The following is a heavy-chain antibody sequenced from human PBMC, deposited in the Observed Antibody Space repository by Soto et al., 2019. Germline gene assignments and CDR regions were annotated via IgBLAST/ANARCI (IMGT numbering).Heavy chain of an antibody. J-gene: IGHJ6*02. V-gene: IGHV1-8*01. CDR1: GYTFTSYD. CDR3: ARAQTYYDILTGYPYYYYGMDV. CDR2: MNHNSGNT. Sequence: ASVKVSCKASGYTFTSYDINWVRQATGQGLEWMGWMNHNSGNTGYAQKFQGRVTMTRNTSISTAYMELSSLRSEDTAVYYCARAQTYYDILTGYPYYYYGMDVWGQGTTVTVSS. D-gene: IGHD3-9*01.